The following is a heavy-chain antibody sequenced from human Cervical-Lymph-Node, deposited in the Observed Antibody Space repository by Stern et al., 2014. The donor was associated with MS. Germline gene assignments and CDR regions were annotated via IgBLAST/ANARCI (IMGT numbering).Heavy chain of an antibody. V-gene: IGHV1-18*01. Sequence: VQLVESGAEVKKPGASVTVSCKASGYTFTPYGISCVRQAPGQGLEWLGVISTVNGNTNYAKNIQGRVTMATDTSTSTAYMELRSLRSDDTAVYYCARVGYVPGMDVWGQGTMVTVSS. CDR3: ARVGYVPGMDV. CDR2: ISTVNGNT. CDR1: GYTFTPYG. D-gene: IGHD2-2*03. J-gene: IGHJ6*02.